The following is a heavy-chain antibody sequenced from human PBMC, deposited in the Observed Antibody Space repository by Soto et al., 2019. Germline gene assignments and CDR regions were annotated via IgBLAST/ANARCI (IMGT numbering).Heavy chain of an antibody. CDR1: GYTFINYY. Sequence: ASVKVSCKSSGYTFINYYVHWVRQAPGEGLEWMGMINPSGGRTTYPQKFQGRVTMTRDTSTSTVYVELSSLRSDDTAVFYCAREKASTSLLTHYYYAMDVWGQGTTVTVSS. CDR3: AREKASTSLLTHYYYAMDV. J-gene: IGHJ6*02. V-gene: IGHV1-46*01. CDR2: INPSGGRT.